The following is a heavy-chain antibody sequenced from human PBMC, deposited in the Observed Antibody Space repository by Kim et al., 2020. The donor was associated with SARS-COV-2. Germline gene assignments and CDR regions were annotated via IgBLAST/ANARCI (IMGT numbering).Heavy chain of an antibody. V-gene: IGHV4-34*01. CDR1: GGSVSGYY. J-gene: IGHJ4*01. Sequence: SETLSLNCAVDGGSVSGYYWSWIRQPPGKGLEWIGEINHRGSTPYPPPDKSRLPRAVDTSKKEFSLKLGLLTAADTAVYYCARGRLLYVSSGYYYGYWG. D-gene: IGHD3-22*01. CDR3: ARGRLLYVSSGYYYGY. CDR2: INHRGST.